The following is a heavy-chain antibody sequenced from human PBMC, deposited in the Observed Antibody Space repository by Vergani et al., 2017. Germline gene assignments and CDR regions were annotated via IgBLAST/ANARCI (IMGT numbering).Heavy chain of an antibody. CDR2: ISGSSSTI. Sequence: EVQLLESGGGLVQPGGSLRLSCAASGFTFSSYAMSWVRQAPGKGLEWVSAISGSSSTIYYADSVKGRFTISRDNAKNSLYLQMNSLRAEDTAVYYCASGNYYDSSGYYYDYYYYGMDVWGQGTTVTVSS. D-gene: IGHD3-22*01. V-gene: IGHV3-48*01. J-gene: IGHJ6*02. CDR3: ASGNYYDSSGYYYDYYYYGMDV. CDR1: GFTFSSYA.